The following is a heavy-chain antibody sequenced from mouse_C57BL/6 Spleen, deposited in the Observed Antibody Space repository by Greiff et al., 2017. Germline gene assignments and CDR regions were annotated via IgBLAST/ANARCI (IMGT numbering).Heavy chain of an antibody. J-gene: IGHJ2*01. CDR1: GYAFTNYL. CDR2: INPGSGGT. V-gene: IGHV1-54*01. Sequence: QVQLQQSGAELVRPGTSVKVSCKASGYAFTNYLIEWVKQRPGQGLEWIGVINPGSGGTNYNEKFKGKATLTADKSSSTAYMQLSSLTSEDSAVYCCARNGYYWGFDYWGQGTTLTVSS. CDR3: ARNGYYWGFDY. D-gene: IGHD2-3*01.